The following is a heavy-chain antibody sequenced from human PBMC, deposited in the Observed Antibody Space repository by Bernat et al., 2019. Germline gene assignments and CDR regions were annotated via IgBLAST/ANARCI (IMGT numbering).Heavy chain of an antibody. J-gene: IGHJ4*02. D-gene: IGHD1-26*01. CDR2: VYPGDSDT. CDR1: GYSFINYW. CDR3: ARRVVGGSIYFDY. V-gene: IGHV5-51*03. Sequence: EVQLVQPGAEVKKPGESLKISCMGSGYSFINYWIGWVRQMPGKGLEWMGIVYPGDSDTTYSPSFQGQVTMSADMSISTAYLQWSSLKASDTAIYYCARRVVGGSIYFDYWGQGTVVTVSS.